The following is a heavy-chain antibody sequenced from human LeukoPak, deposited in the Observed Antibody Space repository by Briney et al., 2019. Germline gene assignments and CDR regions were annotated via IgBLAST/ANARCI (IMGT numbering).Heavy chain of an antibody. J-gene: IGHJ4*02. CDR1: GGSMSSGNYYY. Sequence: PSQTLSLTCTVSGGSMSSGNYYYWSWIRQPAGKGLDWIGRISTSGSSNYNPSLKSRVTISVDTSKNQFSLKLSSVTAADTAVYYCARGMYYYNSGSYLGYWGQGTLVTVSS. V-gene: IGHV4-61*02. D-gene: IGHD3-10*01. CDR3: ARGMYYYNSGSYLGY. CDR2: ISTSGSS.